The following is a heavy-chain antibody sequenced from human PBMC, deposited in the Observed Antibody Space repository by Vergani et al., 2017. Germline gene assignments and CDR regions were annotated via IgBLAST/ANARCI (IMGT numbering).Heavy chain of an antibody. CDR1: GFTFSDCY. J-gene: IGHJ6*04. Sequence: QVQLVESGGGLVKPGGSLRLSCAASGFTFSDCYMSWIRQAPGNGLEWVSYISSSGSTIYYADSVKGRFTISRDNSKNTLYLQMNSLRAEDTAVYYCARDIRRYCSSTSCWVPMDVWGKGTTVTVSS. CDR3: ARDIRRYCSSTSCWVPMDV. D-gene: IGHD2-2*01. CDR2: ISSSGSTI. V-gene: IGHV3-11*04.